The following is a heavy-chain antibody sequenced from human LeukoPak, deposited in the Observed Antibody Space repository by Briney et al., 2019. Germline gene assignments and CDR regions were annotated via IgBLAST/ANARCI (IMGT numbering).Heavy chain of an antibody. CDR3: ARGSSSWAV. D-gene: IGHD6-13*01. Sequence: PGGSLRLSCVASGFNFSKNDMHWVRQTAERGLEWVSAIGVGGVTYYADPVKGRFTISRDNSKSTLYLQMNSLRAEDTAVYYCARGSSSWAVWGQGTLVTVSS. J-gene: IGHJ4*02. V-gene: IGHV3-13*01. CDR2: IGVGGVT. CDR1: GFNFSKND.